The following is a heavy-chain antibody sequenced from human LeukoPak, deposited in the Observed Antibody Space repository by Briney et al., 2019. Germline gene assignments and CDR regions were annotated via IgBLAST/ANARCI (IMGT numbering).Heavy chain of an antibody. V-gene: IGHV4-34*01. J-gene: IGHJ4*02. D-gene: IGHD3-22*01. CDR1: GGSFSGYY. Sequence: SETLSLTCAVYGGSFSGYYWSWIRQPPGKGLEWIGEINHSGSTNYNPSLKSRVTISVDTSKNQFSLKLSSVTAADTAVYYCARLARTYYYDSSGYPKPYYFDYWGQGTLVTVSS. CDR3: ARLARTYYYDSSGYPKPYYFDY. CDR2: INHSGST.